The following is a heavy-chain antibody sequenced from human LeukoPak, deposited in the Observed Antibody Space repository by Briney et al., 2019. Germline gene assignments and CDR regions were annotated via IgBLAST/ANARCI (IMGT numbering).Heavy chain of an antibody. V-gene: IGHV3-53*04. CDR3: ARLSGYRNDY. CDR2: IYSGGST. CDR1: GFTVSSNY. Sequence: GGSLRLSCAASGFTVSSNYMSWVRQAPGKGLEWVSVIYSGGSTYYAGSVKGRFTISRHNSKNTLYLQMNSLRAEDTAVYYCARLSGYRNDYWGQGTLVTVSS. J-gene: IGHJ4*02. D-gene: IGHD3-16*02.